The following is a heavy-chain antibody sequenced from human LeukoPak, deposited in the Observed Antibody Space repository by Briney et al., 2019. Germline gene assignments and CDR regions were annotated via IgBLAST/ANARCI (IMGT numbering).Heavy chain of an antibody. Sequence: PGGSLRLSCAASGFTVSTNYMSWVRQAPGKGLEWVSVIYSGGSTYYADSVKGRFTISRHNSKNTLYLQMNSLRAEDTAVYYCASFSGSPYDFWPYWGQGTLVTVSS. CDR2: IYSGGST. CDR1: GFTVSTNY. J-gene: IGHJ4*02. D-gene: IGHD3-3*01. CDR3: ASFSGSPYDFWPY. V-gene: IGHV3-53*04.